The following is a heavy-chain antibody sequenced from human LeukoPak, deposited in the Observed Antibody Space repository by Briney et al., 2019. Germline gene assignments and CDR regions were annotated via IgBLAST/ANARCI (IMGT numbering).Heavy chain of an antibody. CDR1: GFTFSSYA. CDR2: ISSNGGST. Sequence: GGSLRLSCAASGFTFSSYAMHWVRQAPGKGLEYVSAISSNGGSTYYANSVKGRFTISRDNSKNTLYLQMGSLRAEDMAEYYCARDGDAHYYYYGMDVWGQGTTVTVSS. D-gene: IGHD2-21*02. V-gene: IGHV3-64*01. J-gene: IGHJ6*02. CDR3: ARDGDAHYYYYGMDV.